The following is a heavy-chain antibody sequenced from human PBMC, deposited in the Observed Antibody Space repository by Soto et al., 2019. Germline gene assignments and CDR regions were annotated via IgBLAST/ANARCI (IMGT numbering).Heavy chain of an antibody. Sequence: EVQLLESGGGFAQPGGSLRLSCAASGFTFSSYPMSWVRQAPGQGLEWVSGIVASGGITYYADSVKGRFTISRDNTKNTLYLQMNSLRAEDTAVYYCAKNSAATIRVGYDYWGQGALVTV. CDR2: IVASGGIT. J-gene: IGHJ4*02. CDR1: GFTFSSYP. CDR3: AKNSAATIRVGYDY. D-gene: IGHD5-12*01. V-gene: IGHV3-23*01.